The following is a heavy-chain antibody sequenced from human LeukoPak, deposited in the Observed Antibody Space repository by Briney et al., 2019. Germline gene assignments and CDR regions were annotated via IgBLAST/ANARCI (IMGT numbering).Heavy chain of an antibody. CDR3: ARDPPTDAFDI. CDR2: IKQDGSEK. Sequence: GGSLRLSCAAAGFTFSSYWMSWVRQAPGKGLEWVANIKQDGSEKYYVDSVKGRFTISRDNAKNSLYLQMNSLRAEDTAVYYCARDPPTDAFDIWGQGTMVTVSS. J-gene: IGHJ3*02. CDR1: GFTFSSYW. V-gene: IGHV3-7*04.